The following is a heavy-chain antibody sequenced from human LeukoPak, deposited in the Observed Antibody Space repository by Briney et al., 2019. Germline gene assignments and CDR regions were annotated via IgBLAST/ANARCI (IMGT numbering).Heavy chain of an antibody. D-gene: IGHD3-22*01. CDR3: AREYYYDSSGYFDAFDI. J-gene: IGHJ3*02. CDR2: ISYDGSNK. CDR1: GFTFSSYA. Sequence: PGGSLRLSCAASGFTFSSYAMHWVRQAPGKGLEWVAVISYDGSNKYYADSVKGRFTISRDNSKNTLYLQMNSLRAEDTAVYYCAREYYYDSSGYFDAFDIWGQGTMVTVSS. V-gene: IGHV3-30*04.